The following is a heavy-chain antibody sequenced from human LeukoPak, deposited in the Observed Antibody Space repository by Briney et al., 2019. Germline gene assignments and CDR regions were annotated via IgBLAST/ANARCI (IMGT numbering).Heavy chain of an antibody. J-gene: IGHJ4*02. CDR3: ARVWGVTTDDFDY. V-gene: IGHV1-18*01. D-gene: IGHD4-11*01. CDR2: ISAYNGNT. CDR1: GYTFTIYG. Sequence: GASVTVSCTSSGYTFTIYGISWVRQAPGQGLEWMGWISAYNGNTNYAQKLQGRVTMTTDTSTSTAYMELRSLRSDDTAVYYCARVWGVTTDDFDYWGQGTLVTVSS.